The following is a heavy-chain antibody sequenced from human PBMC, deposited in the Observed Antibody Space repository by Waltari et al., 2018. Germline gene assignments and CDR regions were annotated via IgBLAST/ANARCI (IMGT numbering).Heavy chain of an antibody. CDR2: ISGRGGT. V-gene: IGHV3-23*01. CDR1: GITFSSYV. J-gene: IGHJ4*02. CDR3: AIGQGYYFDY. Sequence: EVQLLESGGGLGQPGGSLRLSCAASGITFSSYVMRWVRLAPGKWLEWVSTISGRGGTYYADSVGGRFTISRDKSKNTLSLQMNSLRAEDTAVYYCAIGQGYYFDYWGQGTLVTVSS.